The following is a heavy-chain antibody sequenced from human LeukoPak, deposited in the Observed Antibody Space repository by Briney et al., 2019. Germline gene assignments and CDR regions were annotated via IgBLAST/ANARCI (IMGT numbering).Heavy chain of an antibody. CDR1: GFTFSSYS. CDR2: ISSSSSTI. J-gene: IGHJ6*03. V-gene: IGHV3-48*01. CDR3: AKDRAGYYYYYMDV. D-gene: IGHD6-25*01. Sequence: GGSLRLSCAASGFTFSSYSMNWVRQAPGKGLEWVSYISSSSSTIYYADSVKGRFTISRDNAKNSLDLQMNSLKTEDTAVYYCAKDRAGYYYYYMDVWGKGTTVTVSS.